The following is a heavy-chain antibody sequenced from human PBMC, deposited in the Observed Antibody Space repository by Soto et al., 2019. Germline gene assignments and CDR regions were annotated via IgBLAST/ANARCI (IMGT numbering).Heavy chain of an antibody. J-gene: IGHJ3*02. CDR3: ATSATITIFGVVISLGNDAFDI. D-gene: IGHD3-3*01. CDR1: GFTFSSYA. Sequence: GGSLRLSCAASGFTFSSYAMSWVHQAPGKGLEWVSAISGSGGSTYYADSVKGRFTISRDNSKNTLYLQMNSLRAEDTAVYYCATSATITIFGVVISLGNDAFDIWGQGTMVTVSS. V-gene: IGHV3-23*01. CDR2: ISGSGGST.